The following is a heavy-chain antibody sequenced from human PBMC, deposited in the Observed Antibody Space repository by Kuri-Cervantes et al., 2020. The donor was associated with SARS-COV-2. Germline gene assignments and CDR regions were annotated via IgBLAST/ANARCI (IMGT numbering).Heavy chain of an antibody. CDR2: IYTSGST. J-gene: IGHJ5*02. CDR1: GGSISSYY. D-gene: IGHD4-17*01. V-gene: IGHV4-4*07. CDR3: ARVRRGYGDYILDWFDP. Sequence: SETLSLTCTVSGGSISSYYWSWIRQPAGKGLEWIGRIYTSGSTNYNPSLKSRVTMSVDTSKNQFSLKLSSVTAADTAVYYCARVRRGYGDYILDWFDPWGQGTLVTVSS.